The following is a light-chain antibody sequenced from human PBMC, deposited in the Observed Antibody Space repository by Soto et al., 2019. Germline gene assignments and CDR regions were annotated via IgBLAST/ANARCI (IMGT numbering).Light chain of an antibody. J-gene: IGKJ4*01. Sequence: EIVLTQSPDTLSLSPGERVTLSCRASRSVTNYLAWYQQKPGQPPRLLIYDASSMATGIPARFSGSGSGTDFTLAIRGLEPEDFAVYFCQHRVGWPPAYTFGGATKVEIK. CDR3: QHRVGWPPAYT. V-gene: IGKV3-11*01. CDR1: RSVTNY. CDR2: DAS.